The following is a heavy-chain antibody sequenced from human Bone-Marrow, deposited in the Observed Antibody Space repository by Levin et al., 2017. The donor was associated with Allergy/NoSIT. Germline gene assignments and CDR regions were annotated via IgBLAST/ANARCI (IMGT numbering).Heavy chain of an antibody. J-gene: IGHJ6*02. V-gene: IGHV4-61*01. CDR3: AVGYSYGYGAFDYYYYGMDG. CDR2: IYYSGST. CDR1: GGSVSSGSYY. D-gene: IGHD5-18*01. Sequence: SETLSLTCTVSGGSVSSGSYYWSWIRQPPGKGLEWIGYIYYSGSTNYNPSLKSRVTISVDTSKNQFSLKLSSVTAADTAVYYCAVGYSYGYGAFDYYYYGMDGWGQGTTVTVSS.